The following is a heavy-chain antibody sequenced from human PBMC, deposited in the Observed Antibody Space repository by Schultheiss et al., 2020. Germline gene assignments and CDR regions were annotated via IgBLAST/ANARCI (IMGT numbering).Heavy chain of an antibody. CDR2: IYYSGST. D-gene: IGHD2-2*01. CDR3: AGRVPAAPDYRY. Sequence: SETLSLTCTVSGGSISSSSYYWGWIRQPPGKGLEWIGYIYYSGSTYYNPSLKSRVTISIDTSKNQFSLRMNFMTAADTAIYYCAGRVPAAPDYRYWGQGTLVTVSS. J-gene: IGHJ4*02. CDR1: GGSISSSSYY. V-gene: IGHV4-39*07.